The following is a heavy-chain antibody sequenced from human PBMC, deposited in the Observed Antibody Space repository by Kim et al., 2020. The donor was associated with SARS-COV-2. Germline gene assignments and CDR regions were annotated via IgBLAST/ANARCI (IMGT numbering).Heavy chain of an antibody. CDR1: GFTFSNAW. CDR2: IKSKTDGGTT. CDR3: TTGPLSGYSSSWYYYYYMDV. V-gene: IGHV3-15*01. Sequence: GGSLRLSCAASGFTFSNAWMSWVRQAPGKGLEWAGRIKSKTDGGTTDYAAPVKGRFTISRDDSKNTLYLQMNSLKTEDTAVYYCTTGPLSGYSSSWYYYYYMDVWGKGTTVTVSS. J-gene: IGHJ6*03. D-gene: IGHD6-13*01.